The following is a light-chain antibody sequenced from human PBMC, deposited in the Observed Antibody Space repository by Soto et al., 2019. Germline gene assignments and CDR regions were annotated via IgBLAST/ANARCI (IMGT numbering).Light chain of an antibody. J-gene: IGKJ1*01. CDR2: KAS. CDR3: QHYNSYSEP. V-gene: IGKV1-5*03. CDR1: QTISSW. Sequence: DIQMTQSPSTLSGSVGDRVTITCRASQTISSWLAWYQQKPGKAPKLLIYKASTLKSGVPSRFSGSGSGTEVTLAISSLQPDDFATYYCQHYNSYSEPFGQGTKVELK.